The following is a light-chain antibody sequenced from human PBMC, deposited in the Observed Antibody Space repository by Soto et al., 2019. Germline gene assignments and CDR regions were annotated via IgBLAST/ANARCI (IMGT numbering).Light chain of an antibody. Sequence: DIQMTQSPSSLSASVGDSVTITCRASERISKWVAWYQQKPGKAPNLLSKEASTLESGVSSRFSGSGFGTEFTLTISSLQPDDFATYFCQQYKTYSGTFGQGTRVEIK. CDR1: ERISKW. CDR3: QQYKTYSGT. V-gene: IGKV1-5*01. J-gene: IGKJ1*01. CDR2: EAS.